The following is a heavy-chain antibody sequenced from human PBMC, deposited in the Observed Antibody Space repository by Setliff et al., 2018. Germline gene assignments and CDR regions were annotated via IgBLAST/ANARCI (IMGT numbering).Heavy chain of an antibody. Sequence: SETLSLTCAVSGGSISSSDWWTWVRQPPGKGLEWIGEMYLGGTTNYNPSFKSRVTISTDKAKNQFSLHLSSVTAADTAFYCCARTYPKRSLDCWGQGILVTVSS. CDR2: MYLGGTT. J-gene: IGHJ4*02. V-gene: IGHV4-4*01. CDR3: ARTYPKRSLDC. CDR1: GGSISSSDW.